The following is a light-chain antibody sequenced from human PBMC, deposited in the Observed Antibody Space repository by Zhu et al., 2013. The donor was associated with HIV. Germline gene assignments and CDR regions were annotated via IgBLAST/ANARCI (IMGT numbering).Light chain of an antibody. J-gene: IGKJ1*01. V-gene: IGKV3-15*01. CDR1: QNVGRN. CDR3: QQYNNWPPWT. Sequence: DIVLTQSPATVSVSPGERVTLSCRASQNVGRNVAWYQQQFGQPPRLLIYGASTRETGVPARFSGSGSGTDFTLIISGLQSEDFAVYYCQQYNNWPPWTFGQGTKVEIK. CDR2: GAS.